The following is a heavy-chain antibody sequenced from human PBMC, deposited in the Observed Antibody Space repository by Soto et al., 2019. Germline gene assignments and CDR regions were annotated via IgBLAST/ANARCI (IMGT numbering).Heavy chain of an antibody. V-gene: IGHV4-34*01. CDR2: INHSGST. Sequence: SETLSLTCAVYGGSFGGYYWSWIRQPPGKGLEWIGEINHSGSTNYNPSLKSRVTISVDTSKNQFSLKLSSVTAADTAVYYCARGRWMVRGVNYGMDVWGQGTTVTVSS. CDR3: ARGRWMVRGVNYGMDV. CDR1: GGSFGGYY. J-gene: IGHJ6*02. D-gene: IGHD3-10*01.